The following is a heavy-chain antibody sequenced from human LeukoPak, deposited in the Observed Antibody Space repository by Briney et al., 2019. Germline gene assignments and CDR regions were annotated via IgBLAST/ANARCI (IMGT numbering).Heavy chain of an antibody. D-gene: IGHD2-15*01. V-gene: IGHV1-18*04. Sequence: ASVKVSCKPSGYTFTSFGISWVRQAPGQGLEWMGWTGAYNGDTNYAQKFQGRVTMTTDTSTSTAYMDLRSLRSDDTAVYYCTRDHCRGDNCPSFDYWGQGTLVTVSS. CDR3: TRDHCRGDNCPSFDY. CDR1: GYTFTSFG. J-gene: IGHJ4*02. CDR2: TGAYNGDT.